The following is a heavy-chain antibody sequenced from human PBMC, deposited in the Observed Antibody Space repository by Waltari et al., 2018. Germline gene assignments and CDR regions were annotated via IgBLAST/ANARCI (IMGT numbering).Heavy chain of an antibody. CDR3: ARERFLADYYDSSGYYWRFDP. CDR2: IYYSGST. V-gene: IGHV4-59*11. D-gene: IGHD3-22*01. Sequence: QVQLQESGPGLVKPSETLSLTCTVSGGSISSHYWSWIRQPPGKGLEWIGYIYYSGSTTYNPSLKSRVTISVDTSKNQFSLKLSSVTAADTAVYYCARERFLADYYDSSGYYWRFDPWGQGTLVTVSS. J-gene: IGHJ5*02. CDR1: GGSISSHY.